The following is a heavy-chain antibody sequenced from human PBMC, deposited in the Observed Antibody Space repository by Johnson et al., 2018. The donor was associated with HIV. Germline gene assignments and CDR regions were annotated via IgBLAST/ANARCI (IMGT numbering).Heavy chain of an antibody. V-gene: IGHV3-11*04. Sequence: QVQLVESGGGLVKPGGSLRLSCAASGFNLSDYYMSWIRQAPGKGLECVSYISTSGSTTYYVDSVKGRFTISRDNAKNSLDLQMNSLRAEDTAVYYCARARVIAGAFDIWGQGTMVTVSS. D-gene: IGHD2-21*01. J-gene: IGHJ3*02. CDR2: ISTSGSTT. CDR3: ARARVIAGAFDI. CDR1: GFNLSDYY.